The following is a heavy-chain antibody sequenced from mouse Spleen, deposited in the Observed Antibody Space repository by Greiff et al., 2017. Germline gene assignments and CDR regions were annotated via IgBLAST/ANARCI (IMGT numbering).Heavy chain of an antibody. V-gene: IGHV6-6*01. CDR1: GFTFSDAW. Sequence: EVKLVESGGGLVQPGGSMKLSCAASGFTFSDAWMDWVRQSPEKGLEWVAEIRNKANNHATYYAESVKGRFTISRDDSKSSVYLQMNSLRAEDTGIYYCTRQITPYYFDYWGQGTTLTVSS. J-gene: IGHJ2*01. CDR3: TRQITPYYFDY. CDR2: IRNKANNHAT. D-gene: IGHD1-1*01.